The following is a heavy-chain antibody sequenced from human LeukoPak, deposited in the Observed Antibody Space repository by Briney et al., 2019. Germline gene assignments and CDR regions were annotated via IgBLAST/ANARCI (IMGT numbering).Heavy chain of an antibody. D-gene: IGHD2-2*01. CDR1: GGSISSSSYY. Sequence: SETLSLTCTVSGGSISSSSYYWGWIRQPPGKGLEWIGSTYYSGSTYYNPSLKSRVTISVDTSKNQFSLKLSSVTAADTAVYYCATVVPAAMGVDYWGQGTLVTVSS. CDR3: ATVVPAAMGVDY. J-gene: IGHJ4*02. V-gene: IGHV4-39*07. CDR2: TYYSGST.